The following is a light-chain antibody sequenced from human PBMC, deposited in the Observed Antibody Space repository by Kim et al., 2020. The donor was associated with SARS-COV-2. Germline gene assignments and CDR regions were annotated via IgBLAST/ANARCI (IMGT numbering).Light chain of an antibody. V-gene: IGKV3-20*01. CDR3: QQYRGSPAT. CDR1: RSVGGTS. J-gene: IGKJ1*01. CDR2: VAS. Sequence: PGEGATHSSRASRSVGGTSLAWYQRKPGRPPGLFFSVASSGSTGIPAGFSGGGSGKDFTLTSTGLRPEDLAVYYVQQYRGSPATFGQRAKVYI.